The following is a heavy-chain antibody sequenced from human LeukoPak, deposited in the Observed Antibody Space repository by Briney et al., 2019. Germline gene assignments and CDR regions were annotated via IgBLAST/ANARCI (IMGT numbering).Heavy chain of an antibody. CDR1: GGSISSSSYY. J-gene: IGHJ3*02. Sequence: PSETLSLTCTVSGGSISSSSYYWGWIRQPPGKGLEWIGSIYYSGSTYYNPSLKSRVTISVDTSKNQFSLKLSSVTAADTAVYYCASQGYYGSGSYKEFDAFDIWGQGTMVTFSS. D-gene: IGHD3-10*01. V-gene: IGHV4-39*01. CDR2: IYYSGST. CDR3: ASQGYYGSGSYKEFDAFDI.